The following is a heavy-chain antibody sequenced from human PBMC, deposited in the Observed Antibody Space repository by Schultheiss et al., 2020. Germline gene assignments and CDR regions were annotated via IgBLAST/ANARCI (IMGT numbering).Heavy chain of an antibody. J-gene: IGHJ4*02. D-gene: IGHD3-16*01. CDR1: GFTFSSYA. V-gene: IGHV3-23*01. Sequence: GESLKISCAASGFTFSSYAMSWVRQAPGKGLEWVSAISGSGGSTYYADSVKGRFTISRDNSKNTLYLQMNSLRAEDTAVYYCARGDGIVGVFDYWGQGTLVTVSS. CDR2: ISGSGGST. CDR3: ARGDGIVGVFDY.